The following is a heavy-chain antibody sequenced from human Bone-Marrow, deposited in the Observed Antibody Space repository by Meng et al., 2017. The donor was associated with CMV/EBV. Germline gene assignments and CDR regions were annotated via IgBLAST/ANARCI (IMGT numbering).Heavy chain of an antibody. CDR3: ARSNSGDYDFWSGYSGGDHYVMDV. J-gene: IGHJ6*02. D-gene: IGHD3-3*01. CDR2: ISGYNDNT. Sequence: ASVKVSCKASGYSFSTYGIIWVRQAPGQGLEWMGWISGYNDNTNYAQNLQGRVTMTTDRSTSTAYMELRSLRSDDTAVYYCARSNSGDYDFWSGYSGGDHYVMDVWGQGTTVTVSS. V-gene: IGHV1-18*01. CDR1: GYSFSTYG.